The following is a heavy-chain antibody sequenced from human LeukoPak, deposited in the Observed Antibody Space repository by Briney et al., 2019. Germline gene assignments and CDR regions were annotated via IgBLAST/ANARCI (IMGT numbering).Heavy chain of an antibody. CDR3: AKSAGGAFDI. Sequence: SVKVSCKASGGTFRSYGFSWVRQAPGQGLEWMGGIIPMFGTVDYAEKFQDKVTITADESTTTAYMELSSLRSEDTAVYYCAKSAGGAFDIWGQGTLVTVSS. J-gene: IGHJ3*02. CDR2: IIPMFGTV. D-gene: IGHD3-10*01. V-gene: IGHV1-69*13. CDR1: GGTFRSYG.